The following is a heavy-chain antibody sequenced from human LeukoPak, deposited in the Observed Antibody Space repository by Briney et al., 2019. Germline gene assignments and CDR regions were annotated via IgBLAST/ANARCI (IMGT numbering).Heavy chain of an antibody. Sequence: KPSETLSLTCTVSGYSISSGYYWGWIRQPPGKGLEWIGSIHHSGNTYYNPSLKSRVTISVDTSKNQFSLKLSSVTAADTAVYYCARAIYCSGGSCYSSQYFDLWGRGTLVTVSS. CDR2: IHHSGNT. V-gene: IGHV4-38-2*02. D-gene: IGHD2-15*01. J-gene: IGHJ2*01. CDR3: ARAIYCSGGSCYSSQYFDL. CDR1: GYSISSGYY.